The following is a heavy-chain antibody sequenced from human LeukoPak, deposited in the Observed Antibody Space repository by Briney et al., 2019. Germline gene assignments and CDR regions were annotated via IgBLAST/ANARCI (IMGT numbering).Heavy chain of an antibody. V-gene: IGHV3-9*01. D-gene: IGHD6-13*01. CDR1: GFTFENYA. Sequence: GGSLRLSCAASGFTFENYAMRWVRQAPGKGLEWVSGINWNSGTIGYADSVKGRFTISRDNAKNSLYLQMNSLRAEDTALYYCAKDRSYYSSRLYGEFDYRGQGTLVTVSS. J-gene: IGHJ4*02. CDR2: INWNSGTI. CDR3: AKDRSYYSSRLYGEFDY.